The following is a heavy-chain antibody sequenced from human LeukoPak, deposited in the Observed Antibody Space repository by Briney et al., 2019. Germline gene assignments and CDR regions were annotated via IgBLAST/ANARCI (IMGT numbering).Heavy chain of an antibody. CDR2: ISGGGSA. J-gene: IGHJ3*01. V-gene: IGHV3-23*01. Sequence: GGSLRLSCAVSGFSFSIYTMTWVRQAPGMGLQWVSVISGGGSAYYADSVKGRFTVSRDNSRNAVYLQMNSLRVEDTAVYYCVKDQYSGSGSYPDAFDFWGQGTVVTVSS. D-gene: IGHD3-10*01. CDR3: VKDQYSGSGSYPDAFDF. CDR1: GFSFSIYT.